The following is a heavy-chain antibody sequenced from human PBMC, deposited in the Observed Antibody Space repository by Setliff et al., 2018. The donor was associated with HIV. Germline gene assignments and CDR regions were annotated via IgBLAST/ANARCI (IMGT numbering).Heavy chain of an antibody. J-gene: IGHJ4*02. CDR3: VRDEKRAAGGSMYYFDY. D-gene: IGHD5-12*01. CDR2: VNEDNGDR. Sequence: EASVKVSCKASGCNFGFYGISWVRQAPGQGLEWMGWVNEDNGDRNFAPSVQGRIALTTDTSTNTAYMELTNLRSDDTALYFCVRDEKRAAGGSMYYFDYWGQGTLVTVSS. V-gene: IGHV1-18*01. CDR1: GCNFGFYG.